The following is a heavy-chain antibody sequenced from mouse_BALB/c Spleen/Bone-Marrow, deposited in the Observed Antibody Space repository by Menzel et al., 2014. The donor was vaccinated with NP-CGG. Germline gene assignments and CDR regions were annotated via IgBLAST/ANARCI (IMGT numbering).Heavy chain of an antibody. D-gene: IGHD1-1*01. CDR3: ARFIATAYAMDY. CDR1: GYAFSNYL. CDR2: INPGSGAI. J-gene: IGHJ4*01. Sequence: VKLQESGAELVRPGTSVKVSCKASGYAFSNYLIERVKQRPGQGLEWIGVINPGSGAINYNEKFKGKAALTADKSSSTAYMQLSSLTSDDSAVYFCARFIATAYAMDYWGQGTSVTVSS. V-gene: IGHV1-54*01.